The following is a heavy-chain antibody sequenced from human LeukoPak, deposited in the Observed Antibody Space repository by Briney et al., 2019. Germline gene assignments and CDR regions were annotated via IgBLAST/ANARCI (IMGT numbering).Heavy chain of an antibody. CDR2: INTDGSTT. CDR1: GFTFGSYW. D-gene: IGHD3-16*02. J-gene: IGHJ4*02. CDR3: AKDSDPAYDYVWGSYRYIDY. V-gene: IGHV3-74*01. Sequence: GGSLRLSCAVSGFTFGSYWMHWVRQAPGKGLVWVSHINTDGSTTDYADSVKGRFTISRDNAKNTQYLQMNSLRAEDTALYYCAKDSDPAYDYVWGSYRYIDYWGQGTLVTVSS.